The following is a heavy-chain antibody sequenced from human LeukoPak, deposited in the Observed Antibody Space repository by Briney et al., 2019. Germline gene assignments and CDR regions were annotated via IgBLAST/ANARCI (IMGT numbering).Heavy chain of an antibody. J-gene: IGHJ4*02. V-gene: IGHV4-59*01. CDR2: IYYSGST. Sequence: PSETLFLTCTVYGGSISSYYWSWIRQPPGKGLEWIGYIYYSGSTDYNPSLKSRVTISVDTSKNQFSLKLSSVTAADTAVYYCARVPSIVGATNRAYLDYWGQGTLVTVSS. CDR3: ARVPSIVGATNRAYLDY. D-gene: IGHD1-26*01. CDR1: GGSISSYY.